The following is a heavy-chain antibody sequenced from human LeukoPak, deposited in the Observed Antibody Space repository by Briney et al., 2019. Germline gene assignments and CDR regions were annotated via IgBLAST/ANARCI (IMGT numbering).Heavy chain of an antibody. CDR1: GGSISSYY. Sequence: SETLSLTCTVSGGSISSYYWSWIRQPPGKGLEWIGYIYYSGSTNYNPSLKSRVTISVDTSKNQFSLKLSSVTAADSAVYYWARDGGTTSGPWGQGTLVTVSS. J-gene: IGHJ5*02. D-gene: IGHD4-17*01. CDR2: IYYSGST. V-gene: IGHV4-59*01. CDR3: ARDGGTTSGP.